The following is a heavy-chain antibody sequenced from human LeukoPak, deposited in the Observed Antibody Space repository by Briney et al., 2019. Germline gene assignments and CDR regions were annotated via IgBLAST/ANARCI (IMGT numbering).Heavy chain of an antibody. J-gene: IGHJ4*02. D-gene: IGHD2-2*01. V-gene: IGHV5-51*01. Sequence: GESLKISCKGSGYNFTSYWIGWVRQLPGKGLEWMGIIYPGDSDTRYSPSFQGQVTISADKSISTAYLQWSSLKASDTAMYYCARHLQGCSSTSCPFDYWGQGTLVTVSS. CDR3: ARHLQGCSSTSCPFDY. CDR2: IYPGDSDT. CDR1: GYNFTSYW.